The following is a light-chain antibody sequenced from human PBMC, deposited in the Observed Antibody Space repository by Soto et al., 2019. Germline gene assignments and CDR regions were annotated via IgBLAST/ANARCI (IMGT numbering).Light chain of an antibody. V-gene: IGKV3-20*01. J-gene: IGKJ1*01. CDR2: GAS. CDR3: QQYCSSPST. CDR1: QSVSSSY. Sequence: EIVLTQSPGTLSLSPGERATLSCRATQSVSSSYLAWYQQKPGQAPRLLIYGASSRATGIPDRFSGSGSGTDFTLTISRLAPEDFEVYYCQQYCSSPSTFGQGTKVDIK.